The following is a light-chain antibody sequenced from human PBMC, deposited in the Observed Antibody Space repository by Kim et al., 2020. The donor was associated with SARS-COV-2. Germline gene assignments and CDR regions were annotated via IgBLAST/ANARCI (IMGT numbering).Light chain of an antibody. CDR1: QTISTW. Sequence: IQMTQSPSTLSASVGDRVTITCRASQTISTWLAWYQQKPGKAPTLLLYLASTLESGVPSRFSGSGSGTEFTLTIDSLQPDDFATYYCQHYIRFPYSFGQGTNWRS. CDR2: LAS. V-gene: IGKV1-5*03. CDR3: QHYIRFPYS. J-gene: IGKJ2*01.